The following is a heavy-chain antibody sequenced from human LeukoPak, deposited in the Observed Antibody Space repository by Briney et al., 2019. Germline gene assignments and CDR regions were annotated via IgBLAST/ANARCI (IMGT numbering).Heavy chain of an antibody. V-gene: IGHV3-53*04. CDR2: IYSGGST. J-gene: IGHJ5*02. Sequence: GSLRLSCAASGFTVSSNYMSWVRPAPGKGLEWVSVIYSGGSTYYADSVKGRFTISRHNSKNTLYLQMNSLRAEDTAVYYCARDKFTYYYDSSGYQNWFDPWGQGTLVTVSS. D-gene: IGHD3-22*01. CDR3: ARDKFTYYYDSSGYQNWFDP. CDR1: GFTVSSNY.